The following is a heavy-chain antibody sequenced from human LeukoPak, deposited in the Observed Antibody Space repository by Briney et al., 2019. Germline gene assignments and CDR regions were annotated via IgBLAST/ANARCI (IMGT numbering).Heavy chain of an antibody. D-gene: IGHD6-13*01. CDR2: IYTSGST. J-gene: IGHJ4*02. Sequence: SETLSLTCTVSGGSISSYYWSWIRQPPGKGLEWIGYIYTSGSTNYNPSLKSRVTISVDTSKNQFSLKLSSVTAADTAVYYCAGLPGIAAAGTWYFDYWGQGTLVTVSS. CDR1: GGSISSYY. V-gene: IGHV4-4*09. CDR3: AGLPGIAAAGTWYFDY.